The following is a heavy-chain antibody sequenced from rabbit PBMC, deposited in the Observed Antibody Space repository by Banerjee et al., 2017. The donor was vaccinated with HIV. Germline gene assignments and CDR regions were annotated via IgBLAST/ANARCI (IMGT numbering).Heavy chain of an antibody. V-gene: IGHV1S40*01. D-gene: IGHD6-1*01. CDR3: ARQRPTAVANGYGSDSL. CDR2: IYTGSSST. Sequence: QSLEESGGGLVQPEGSLTLTCTASGFSFSSSYYMCWVRQAPGKGLEWIGCIYTGSSSTYYASWSKGRFTISKTSSTTVTLQMTSLTAADTATYFCARQRPTAVANGYGSDSLWGPGTLVTVS. CDR1: GFSFSSSYY. J-gene: IGHJ4*01.